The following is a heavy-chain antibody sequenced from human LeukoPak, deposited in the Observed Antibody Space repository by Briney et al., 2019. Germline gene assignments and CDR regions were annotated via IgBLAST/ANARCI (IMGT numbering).Heavy chain of an antibody. D-gene: IGHD6-13*01. CDR2: IYYSGST. J-gene: IGHJ4*02. CDR3: ARIPYNGIAAAGTGDY. Sequence: SETLSLTCTVSGGSISSSSYYWGWIRQPPGKGLEWIGSIYYSGSTYYNPSLKSRVTISVDTSKNQFSLKLSSVTAADTAVYYCARIPYNGIAAAGTGDYWGQGTLVTVSS. CDR1: GGSISSSSYY. V-gene: IGHV4-39*01.